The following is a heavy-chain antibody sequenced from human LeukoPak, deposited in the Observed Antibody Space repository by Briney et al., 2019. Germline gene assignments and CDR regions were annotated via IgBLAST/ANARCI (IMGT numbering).Heavy chain of an antibody. D-gene: IGHD3-3*01. CDR1: GGSISSYY. CDR2: IYYSGST. J-gene: IGHJ4*02. V-gene: IGHV4-59*01. CDR3: ARVHTMGYYFDY. Sequence: SETLSLTCTVSGGSISSYYWSWIRQPPGKGLEWIGYIYYSGSTNYNPSLKSRVTISVDTSKNQFSLKLSSVTAADTAVYYCARVHTMGYYFDYWGQGTLVTDSS.